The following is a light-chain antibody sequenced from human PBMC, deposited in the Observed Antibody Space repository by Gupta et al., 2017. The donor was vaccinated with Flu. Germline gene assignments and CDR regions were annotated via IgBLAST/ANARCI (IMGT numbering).Light chain of an antibody. CDR3: ADWDDVLDARV. CDR2: SRN. CDR1: SSNIGLNT. J-gene: IGLJ3*02. Sequence: QSVLTQSPSVSGTPGQTITISCSGSSSNIGLNTVNWYQQLPGAAPKLLIVSRNRRPSGVPDRFSCYKSGTSGYPDISGLQSEDEADDYCADWDDVLDARVFGGGTKLTVL. V-gene: IGLV1-44*01.